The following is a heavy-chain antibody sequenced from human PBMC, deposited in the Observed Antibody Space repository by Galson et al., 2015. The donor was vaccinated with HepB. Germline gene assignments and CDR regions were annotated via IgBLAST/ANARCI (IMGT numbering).Heavy chain of an antibody. D-gene: IGHD4-17*01. CDR2: ISYHGNNK. Sequence: SLRLSCAASGFTFSTYPMHWLRQAPGKGLEWVAAISYHGNNKYYADSVKGRFTVSRDNSKNTLYLEMNSLRVDDTAVYFCARDPGLKDYGPFDYWGQGTLVTVSS. V-gene: IGHV3-30-3*01. CDR3: ARDPGLKDYGPFDY. J-gene: IGHJ4*02. CDR1: GFTFSTYP.